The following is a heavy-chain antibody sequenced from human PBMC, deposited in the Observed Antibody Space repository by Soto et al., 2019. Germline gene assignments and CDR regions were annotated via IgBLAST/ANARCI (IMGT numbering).Heavy chain of an antibody. CDR2: IYYSGST. D-gene: IGHD4-17*01. CDR1: GGSISSSSYY. V-gene: IGHV4-39*01. Sequence: SETLSLTCTVSGGSISSSSYYWGWIRQPPGKGLEWIGSIYYSGSTYYNPSLKSRVTISEDTSKNQFSLKLSSVTAADTAVYYCARLGGDYQPAWVDYWGQGTLVTVSS. J-gene: IGHJ4*02. CDR3: ARLGGDYQPAWVDY.